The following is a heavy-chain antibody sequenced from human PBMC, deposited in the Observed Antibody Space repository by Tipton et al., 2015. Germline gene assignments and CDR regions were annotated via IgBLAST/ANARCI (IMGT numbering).Heavy chain of an antibody. CDR3: ARVLRVGNTGYYSDY. D-gene: IGHD3-22*01. V-gene: IGHV4-61*01. J-gene: IGHJ4*02. CDR1: GGSVSSDSYY. Sequence: GLVKPSETLSLTCTVSGGSVSSDSYYWSWIRQPPGKGLEWIGYIYYSGSTYYNPSLKSRLTISVDTSKNQFSLELSSVTAADTAVYYCARVLRVGNTGYYSDYWGQGTLVTVSS. CDR2: IYYSGST.